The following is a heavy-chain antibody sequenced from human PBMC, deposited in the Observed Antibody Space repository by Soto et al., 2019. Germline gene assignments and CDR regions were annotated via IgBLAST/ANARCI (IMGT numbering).Heavy chain of an antibody. V-gene: IGHV3-48*03. CDR1: GFTFSSYE. D-gene: IGHD7-27*01. CDR2: ITSSGSTV. CDR3: APDSPLGWLDP. Sequence: WGSLRLSCSASGFTFSSYEMNWGRQAPGQGLEWVSYITSSGSTVDYAGSGNGLCTICRDNAKNSLYLQMNSLRAEDTAVYYFAPDSPLGWLDPWRRGTLVTVSS. J-gene: IGHJ5*02.